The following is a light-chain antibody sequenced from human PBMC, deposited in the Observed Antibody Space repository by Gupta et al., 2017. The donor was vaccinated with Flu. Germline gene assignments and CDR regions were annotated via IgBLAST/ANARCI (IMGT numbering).Light chain of an antibody. Sequence: QSVLTQPPSASGTPGQRVTISCSGSSSNIGSNTVNWYQQVPGTAPKLLIYSYNQRPSGVPDRFSGSKSATSASLAISGLQSEDEADYYCAAWDDSLNGWVLGGGTKLTVL. J-gene: IGLJ3*02. CDR1: SSNIGSNT. CDR2: SYN. CDR3: AAWDDSLNGWV. V-gene: IGLV1-44*01.